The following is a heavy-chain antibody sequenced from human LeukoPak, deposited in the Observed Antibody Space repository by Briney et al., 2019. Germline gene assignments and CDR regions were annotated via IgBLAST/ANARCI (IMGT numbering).Heavy chain of an antibody. D-gene: IGHD1/OR15-1a*01. J-gene: IGHJ6*03. CDR3: ARAPYGTNPYYYYYMDV. Sequence: GGSLRLSCAASGFTFSSYAMRWVRQAPGKGLEYVSAISSNGGSTYYANSVKGRFTISRDNSKNTLYLQMGSLRAEDMAVYYCARAPYGTNPYYYYYMDVWGKGTTVTVSS. CDR1: GFTFSSYA. V-gene: IGHV3-64*01. CDR2: ISSNGGST.